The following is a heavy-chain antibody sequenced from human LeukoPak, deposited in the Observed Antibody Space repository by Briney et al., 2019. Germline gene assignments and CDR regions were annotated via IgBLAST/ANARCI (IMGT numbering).Heavy chain of an antibody. D-gene: IGHD2-8*02. Sequence: GGSLSLSRAASVFTFSDYALHCVRQAPGKGLEWVSLISGDAGDTYYADSVKGRFTISRDNSRNSLYLQMNSLRTEDTALYYCAKSIPGGQHRPLDYWGQGTLVTVSS. CDR1: VFTFSDYA. V-gene: IGHV3-43*02. CDR2: ISGDAGDT. J-gene: IGHJ4*02. CDR3: AKSIPGGQHRPLDY.